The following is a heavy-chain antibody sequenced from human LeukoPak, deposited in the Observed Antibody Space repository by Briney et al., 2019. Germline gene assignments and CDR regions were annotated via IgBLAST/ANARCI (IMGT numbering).Heavy chain of an antibody. D-gene: IGHD1-26*01. CDR2: TSSSSNTV. CDR3: ARRAMGATSFDY. J-gene: IGHJ4*02. V-gene: IGHV3-11*04. CDR1: GFTFSDYY. Sequence: GGSLRLSCAASGFTFSDYYMTWVRQAPGKGLEWVSYTSSSSNTVYYADSVKGRLTVSRDNANNSLYVQMTNLRAEDTAVYYCARRAMGATSFDYWGQGTLVTVSS.